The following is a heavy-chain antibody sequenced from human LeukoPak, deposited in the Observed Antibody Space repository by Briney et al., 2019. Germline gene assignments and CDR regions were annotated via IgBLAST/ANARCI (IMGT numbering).Heavy chain of an antibody. CDR1: GDSISSYS. J-gene: IGHJ2*01. CDR2: FYITGST. Sequence: SETLSLTCSVSGDSISSYSWNWIRQPAGKGLEWIGRFYITGSTNYNPSLESRVTMSVDTSKNQFSLKLSSVTAADTAVYYCARVYYSNSYDYWYFDLWGRGTLVTVSS. V-gene: IGHV4-4*07. CDR3: ARVYYSNSYDYWYFDL. D-gene: IGHD6-13*01.